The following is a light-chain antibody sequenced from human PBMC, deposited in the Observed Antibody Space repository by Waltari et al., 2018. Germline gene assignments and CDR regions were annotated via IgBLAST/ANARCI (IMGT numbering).Light chain of an antibody. V-gene: IGKV3-15*01. CDR3: QQYNNWPLT. CDR2: GAS. J-gene: IGKJ4*01. Sequence: EIVMTQSPATLTVSPGERATLSRRASQSLSSNLAWYQQQPGQAPRLLIYGASTRATGIPARFSGSGSGTEFTLTISSLQSEDFAVYYCQQYNNWPLTFGGGTKVEIK. CDR1: QSLSSN.